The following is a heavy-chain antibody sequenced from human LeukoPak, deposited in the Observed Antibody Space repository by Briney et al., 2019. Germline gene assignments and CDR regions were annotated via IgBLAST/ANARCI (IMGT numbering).Heavy chain of an antibody. CDR1: SGSISSSSYN. Sequence: SETLSLTCTVSSGSISSSSYNWGWIRQPPGKGLEWIGYIDYSGSTNYNPSLKSRVTISVDTSQNQFSLKLSSVTAADTAVYYCARDRALGSGKYYFDYWGQGTLVTVSA. CDR2: IDYSGST. J-gene: IGHJ4*02. D-gene: IGHD3-16*01. CDR3: ARDRALGSGKYYFDY. V-gene: IGHV4-61*01.